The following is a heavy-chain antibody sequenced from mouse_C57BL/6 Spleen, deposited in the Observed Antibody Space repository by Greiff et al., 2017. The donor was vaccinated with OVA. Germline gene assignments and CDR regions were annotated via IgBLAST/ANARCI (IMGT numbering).Heavy chain of an antibody. CDR2: IYPGDGAT. V-gene: IGHV1-82*01. J-gene: IGHJ3*01. CDR3: AREGGVFAY. CDR1: GYAFSSSW. Sequence: QVQLQQSGPELVKPGASVKISCKASGYAFSSSWMNWVKQRPGKGLEWIGRIYPGDGATNYNGKFKGKATLTADKSSSTAYMQLSSLTSEDSAVYFCAREGGVFAYWGQGTLVTVSA.